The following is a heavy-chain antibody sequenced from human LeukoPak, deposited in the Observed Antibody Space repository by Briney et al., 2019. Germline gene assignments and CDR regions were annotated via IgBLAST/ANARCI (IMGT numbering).Heavy chain of an antibody. CDR1: GFTVSSNY. J-gene: IGHJ3*02. Sequence: GGSLRLSCAASGFTVSSNYMSWVRQAPGKGLEWVSVIYSGGSTYYADSVKGRFTISRDNSKNTLYLQMNSLRAEDTAVYYCARAWPYYDAFDIWGQGTMVTVSS. CDR3: ARAWPYYDAFDI. CDR2: IYSGGST. V-gene: IGHV3-53*01. D-gene: IGHD2-8*01.